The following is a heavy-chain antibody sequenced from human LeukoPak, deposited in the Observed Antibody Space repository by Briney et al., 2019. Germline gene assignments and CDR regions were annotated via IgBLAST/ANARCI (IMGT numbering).Heavy chain of an antibody. Sequence: PGGSLRLSCAASGFMFTTYAMSWGRQAPRKGLEWVSAICGDGGRTYYADSVKGRFTISRDNSKDTVFLQMNSRRAEDTSVYYCAKASRQGAVASPLDYWGQGTLVTVS. CDR3: AKASRQGAVASPLDY. CDR1: GFMFTTYA. D-gene: IGHD6-19*01. V-gene: IGHV3-23*01. CDR2: ICGDGGRT. J-gene: IGHJ4*02.